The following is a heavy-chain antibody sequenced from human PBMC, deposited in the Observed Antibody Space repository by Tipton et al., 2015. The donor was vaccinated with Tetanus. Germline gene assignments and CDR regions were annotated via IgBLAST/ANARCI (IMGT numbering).Heavy chain of an antibody. Sequence: TLSLTCAVYGGSFSGYYWSWIRQPPGKGLEWIGEINHSGSTNYNPSLKSRVTISVYTSKNQFSLKLSSVTAADTAVYYCARKKYSSYFDYWGQGTLVTVSS. D-gene: IGHD6-6*01. CDR3: ARKKYSSYFDY. V-gene: IGHV4-34*01. CDR2: INHSGST. J-gene: IGHJ4*02. CDR1: GGSFSGYY.